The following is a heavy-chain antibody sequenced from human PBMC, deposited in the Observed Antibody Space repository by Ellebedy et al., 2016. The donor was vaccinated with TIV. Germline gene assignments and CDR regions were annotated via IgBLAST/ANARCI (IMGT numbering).Heavy chain of an antibody. J-gene: IGHJ6*02. CDR2: INGDGGST. V-gene: IGHV3-43*02. CDR1: GLTFDDYA. CDR3: AKDIFYDSSGYYPYYYYGMDV. Sequence: GESLKISCAASGLTFDDYAMHWVRQAPGKGLEWVSLINGDGGSTYYADSVKGRFTISRDNSKNSLYLQMNSLRSEDTALYYCAKDIFYDSSGYYPYYYYGMDVWGQGTTVTVSS. D-gene: IGHD3-22*01.